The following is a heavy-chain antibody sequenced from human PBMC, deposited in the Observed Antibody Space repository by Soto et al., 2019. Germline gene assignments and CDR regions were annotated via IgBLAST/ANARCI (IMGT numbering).Heavy chain of an antibody. J-gene: IGHJ6*02. CDR3: EGVTWLRGMDV. CDR1: GDSVSSNSGA. CDR2: TYYRSRWSF. D-gene: IGHD3-10*01. Sequence: PSQTLSLTCVISGDSVSSNSGAWNWIRQSPSRGLEWLGRTYYRSRWSFDYALSVKSRLTIDPDTSKNQFSLHLDSLTPEDTAVYYCEGVTWLRGMDVWGQGTRVTVSS. V-gene: IGHV6-1*01.